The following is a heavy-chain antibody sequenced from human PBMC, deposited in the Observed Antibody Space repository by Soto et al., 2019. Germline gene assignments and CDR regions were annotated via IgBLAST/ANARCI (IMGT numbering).Heavy chain of an antibody. Sequence: QVQLVQSGAEVKKPGASVKVSCKASGYTFTSYAMHWVRQAPGQRLEWMGWINAGNGNTKYSQKFQGRVTITRDTSASTAYMELSSLRSEDTAVYYCATYTVGEGGRGYWGQGTLVTVSS. J-gene: IGHJ4*02. CDR2: INAGNGNT. D-gene: IGHD3-16*01. CDR3: ATYTVGEGGRGY. V-gene: IGHV1-3*01. CDR1: GYTFTSYA.